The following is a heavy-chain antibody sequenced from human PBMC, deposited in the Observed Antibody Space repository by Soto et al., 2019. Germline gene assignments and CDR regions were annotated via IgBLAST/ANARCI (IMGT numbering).Heavy chain of an antibody. CDR2: IIPIFGTA. CDR1: GGTFSSYA. Sequence: SVKVSCKASGGTFSSYAISWVRQAPGRGREWMGGIIPIFGTANYAQKFQGRVTITADESTSTAYMELSSLRSEDTVVYYCARGRQVYDFWSGHARVVHYYGMDVWGQGXTVTVYS. J-gene: IGHJ6*02. CDR3: ARGRQVYDFWSGHARVVHYYGMDV. D-gene: IGHD3-3*01. V-gene: IGHV1-69*13.